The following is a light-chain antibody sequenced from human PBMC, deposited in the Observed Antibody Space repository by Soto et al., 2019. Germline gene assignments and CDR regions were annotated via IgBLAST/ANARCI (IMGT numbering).Light chain of an antibody. J-gene: IGKJ1*01. CDR3: QQYYEGSPST. V-gene: IGKV3-15*01. CDR1: QSVSSN. CDR2: GAA. Sequence: EIVLTQSPATLSLSPGERATLSCRASQSVSSNLAWYQQKPGQAPRLLIYGAATRATGIPARFSGSGSGTDFTLTISSLQSEDYAAYYCQQYYEGSPSTFGQGTKVDI.